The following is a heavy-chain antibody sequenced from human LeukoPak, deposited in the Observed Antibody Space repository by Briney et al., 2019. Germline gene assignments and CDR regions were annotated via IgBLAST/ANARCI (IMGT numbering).Heavy chain of an antibody. CDR3: ARIRAYYFDY. V-gene: IGHV4-59*08. J-gene: IGHJ4*02. CDR2: TYYSGST. CDR1: GGSISSYY. Sequence: LETLSLTCTVSGGSISSYYWSWIRQPPGKGLEWIGYTYYSGSTNYNPSLKSRVTISLDTSKNQFSLKLRSVTAADTAVYYCARIRAYYFDYWGQGTLVTVSS.